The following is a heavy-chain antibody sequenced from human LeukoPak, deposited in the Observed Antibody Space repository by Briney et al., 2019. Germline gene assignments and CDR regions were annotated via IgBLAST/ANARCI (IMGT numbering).Heavy chain of an antibody. CDR2: IIPIFGTA. Sequence: SVKVSCKTSGYTFTDYYMHWVRQAPGQGLEWMGGIIPIFGTANYAQKFQGRVTITADKSTSTAYMELSSLRSEDTAVYYCARTCSGGSCYYAFDIWGQGTMVTVSS. J-gene: IGHJ3*02. CDR1: GYTFTDYY. CDR3: ARTCSGGSCYYAFDI. D-gene: IGHD2-15*01. V-gene: IGHV1-69*06.